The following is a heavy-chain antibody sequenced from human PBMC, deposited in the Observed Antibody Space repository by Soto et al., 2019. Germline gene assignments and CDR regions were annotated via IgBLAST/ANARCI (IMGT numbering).Heavy chain of an antibody. D-gene: IGHD2-8*01. J-gene: IGHJ4*02. Sequence: QVQLVESGGGVVQPGRSLRLSCAASGFTFSSYGMHWVRQAPGKGLEWVAVIWYDGSNKYYADSVKGRFTISRDNSKNTLYLQMNGLRAEDTAVYYCARGKGYCTNVVGYDLDYWGQGTLVTVSS. V-gene: IGHV3-33*01. CDR3: ARGKGYCTNVVGYDLDY. CDR2: IWYDGSNK. CDR1: GFTFSSYG.